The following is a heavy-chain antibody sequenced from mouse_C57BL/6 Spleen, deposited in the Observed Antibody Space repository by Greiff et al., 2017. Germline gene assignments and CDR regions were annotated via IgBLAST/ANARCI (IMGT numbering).Heavy chain of an antibody. CDR3: ARRTLLHAMDY. CDR2: IDPSDSET. J-gene: IGHJ4*01. CDR1: GYTFTSYW. V-gene: IGHV1-52*01. D-gene: IGHD2-1*01. Sequence: QVQLQQPGAELVRPGSSVKLSCKASGYTFTSYWMHWVKQRPIQGLEWIGNIDPSDSETHYNQKFKDKATLTVDKSSSTAYMQLSSLTSEDSAVYYCARRTLLHAMDYWGQGTSVTVSS.